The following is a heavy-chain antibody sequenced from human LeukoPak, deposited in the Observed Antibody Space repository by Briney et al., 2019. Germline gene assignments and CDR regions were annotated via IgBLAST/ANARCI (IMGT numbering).Heavy chain of an antibody. J-gene: IGHJ4*02. CDR3: ARDRAHCSSTSCYGHDFDY. CDR1: GGTFSSYA. V-gene: IGHV1-69*04. D-gene: IGHD2-2*01. CDR2: IIPILGIA. Sequence: ASVKVSCKASGGTFSSYAISWVRQAPGQGLEWMGRIIPILGIANYAQKFQGRVTMTRNTSISTAYMELSSLRSEDTAVYYCARDRAHCSSTSCYGHDFDYWGQGTLVTVSS.